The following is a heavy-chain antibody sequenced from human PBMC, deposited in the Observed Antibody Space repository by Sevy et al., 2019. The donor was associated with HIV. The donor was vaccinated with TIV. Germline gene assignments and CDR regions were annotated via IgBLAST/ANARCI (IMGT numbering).Heavy chain of an antibody. Sequence: SETLSLTCTVSGGSISSSNYYWGWIRQPPGKGLEWIGTFYYSGSTNYNPSLKSRVTISVDTSQIQFSLKLRSVTAPDTAVYYCARHTYYYDSSGFYYAYYFDYWGQGTLVTVSS. CDR3: ARHTYYYDSSGFYYAYYFDY. CDR1: GGSISSSNYY. D-gene: IGHD3-22*01. CDR2: FYYSGST. J-gene: IGHJ4*02. V-gene: IGHV4-39*01.